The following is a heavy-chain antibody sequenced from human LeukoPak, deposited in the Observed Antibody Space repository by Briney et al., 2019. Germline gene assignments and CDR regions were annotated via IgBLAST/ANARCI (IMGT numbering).Heavy chain of an antibody. J-gene: IGHJ4*02. CDR1: GYTFTRYG. Sequence: ASVKVSCKTSGYTFTRYGVSWVRQAPGQGLGLVGWMNLHNGNRDYAQKFKDRVTMTTDTSTNTVYLELRSLRTDDTAMYYWARTGYGSGSDDFDFGGQGTLVTVSS. CDR2: MNLHNGNR. D-gene: IGHD3-10*01. V-gene: IGHV1-18*01. CDR3: ARTGYGSGSDDFDF.